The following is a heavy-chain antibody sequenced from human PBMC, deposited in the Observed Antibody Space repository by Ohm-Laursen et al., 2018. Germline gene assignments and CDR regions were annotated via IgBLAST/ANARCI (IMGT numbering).Heavy chain of an antibody. CDR3: ARGFSGWWGRIDY. J-gene: IGHJ4*02. Sequence: WQTLSLTCAVYGGSFSGYYWNWIRQPPGKGLEWIGEINHSRSTKYNSSFKSRVTISVDTSKNQFSLKLSSVTAADTAVYYCARGFSGWWGRIDYWGQGILVTVSS. D-gene: IGHD6-19*01. CDR2: INHSRST. V-gene: IGHV4-34*01. CDR1: GGSFSGYY.